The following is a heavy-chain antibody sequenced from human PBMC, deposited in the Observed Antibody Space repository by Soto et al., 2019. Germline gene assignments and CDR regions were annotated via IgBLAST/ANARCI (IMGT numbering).Heavy chain of an antibody. CDR1: GYTFTSYG. D-gene: IGHD3-3*01. Sequence: ASVKVSCKASGYTFTSYGISWVRQAPGQGLGGMGWISAYNGNTNYSQKLQGRFTMTTYTSTSTAYMELRSLRSDGTAVYYCARDLRGGIFGLVNPYYYYGMDVWGQGTKVPVSS. CDR2: ISAYNGNT. J-gene: IGHJ6*02. CDR3: ARDLRGGIFGLVNPYYYYGMDV. V-gene: IGHV1-18*01.